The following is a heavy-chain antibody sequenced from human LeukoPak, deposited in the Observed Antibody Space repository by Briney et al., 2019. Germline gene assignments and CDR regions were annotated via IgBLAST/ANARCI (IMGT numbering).Heavy chain of an antibody. CDR1: GFTVSSNY. J-gene: IGHJ5*02. V-gene: IGHV3-23*01. CDR3: ARDNSVGDVAWWFDP. Sequence: PGGSLRLSCAASGFTVSSNYMSWVRQAPGKGLEWVSAISGSGGSTYYADSVKGRLIISRDNSKNMLYLQMNSLRVEDTAVYYCARDNSVGDVAWWFDPWGQGTLVTVSS. D-gene: IGHD1-26*01. CDR2: ISGSGGST.